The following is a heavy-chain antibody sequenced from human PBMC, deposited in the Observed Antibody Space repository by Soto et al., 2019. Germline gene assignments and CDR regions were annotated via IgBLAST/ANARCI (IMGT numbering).Heavy chain of an antibody. CDR1: GFTFSSYV. V-gene: IGHV3-23*01. Sequence: GGSLRLSCAASGFTFSSYVMSWVRQAPGKGLEWVSSIGGSGDSTYYADSVKGRFTISRDNSENTLYLQLNSLRAEDTAVYYCAKESLRLAAGHEWFDPWGQGTLVTVSS. CDR3: AKESLRLAAGHEWFDP. D-gene: IGHD3-16*01. J-gene: IGHJ5*02. CDR2: IGGSGDST.